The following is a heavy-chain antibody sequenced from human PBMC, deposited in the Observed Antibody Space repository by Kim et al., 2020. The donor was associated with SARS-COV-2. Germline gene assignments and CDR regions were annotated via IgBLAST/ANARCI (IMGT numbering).Heavy chain of an antibody. CDR3: ARLRAVADPLGYYYFDY. Sequence: LKSRVTISVDTSKNQFSLKLSSVTAADTAVYYCARLRAVADPLGYYYFDYWGQGTLVTVSS. J-gene: IGHJ4*02. D-gene: IGHD6-19*01. V-gene: IGHV4-59*08.